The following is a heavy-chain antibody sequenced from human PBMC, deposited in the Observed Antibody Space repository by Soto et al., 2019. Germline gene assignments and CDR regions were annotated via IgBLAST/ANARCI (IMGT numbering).Heavy chain of an antibody. CDR3: ARRHYGSGSYWFLDY. Sequence: TSETLSLTCTVSGGSISSYYWSWIRQPPGKGLEWIGYIYYSGSTNYNPSLKSRVTISVDTSKNQFSLKLSSVTAADTAVYYCARRHYGSGSYWFLDYWGQGTLVTVSS. V-gene: IGHV4-59*08. CDR1: GGSISSYY. D-gene: IGHD3-10*01. CDR2: IYYSGST. J-gene: IGHJ4*02.